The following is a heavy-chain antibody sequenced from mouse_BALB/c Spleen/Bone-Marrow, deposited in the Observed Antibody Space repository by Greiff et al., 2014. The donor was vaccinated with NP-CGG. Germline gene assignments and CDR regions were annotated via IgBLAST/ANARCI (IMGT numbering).Heavy chain of an antibody. D-gene: IGHD1-1*01. V-gene: IGHV14-3*02. Sequence: EVQLQQSGAELVKPGASVKLSCTASGFNIKDTYMHWVKQRPEQGLEWIGRIDPANGNSKYDPKFQGKATITADTSSNTAYLQLSSLTSEDTAVYYCAFITTVVEYYFDYWGQGTTPTVSS. CDR2: IDPANGNS. J-gene: IGHJ2*01. CDR3: AFITTVVEYYFDY. CDR1: GFNIKDTY.